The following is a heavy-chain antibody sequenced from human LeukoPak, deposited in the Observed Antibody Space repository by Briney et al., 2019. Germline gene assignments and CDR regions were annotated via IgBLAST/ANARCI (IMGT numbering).Heavy chain of an antibody. V-gene: IGHV3-30*18. CDR2: LSYDGSNK. J-gene: IGHJ4*02. Sequence: GWSLGLYCAAAGFKVGNDGMHLDRRDPGLGMNLSAVLSYDGSNKYYTDSVKGRFTIYRDNSKNTLYLQMNSLRAEDTAVYYCAKDRTAGCDGLVDYWGQGTLVTVSS. CDR3: AKDRTAGCDGLVDY. CDR1: GFKVGNDG. D-gene: IGHD2-2*01.